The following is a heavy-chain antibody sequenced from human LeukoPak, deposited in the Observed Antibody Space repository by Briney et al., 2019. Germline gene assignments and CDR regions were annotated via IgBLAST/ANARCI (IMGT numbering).Heavy chain of an antibody. Sequence: ASVKVSCKASGGTFSSYAISWVRQAPGQGLEWMGGIIPIFGTANYAQKFQGRVTITADKSTSTAYMELSSLRSEDTAVYYCAISSFGESSSNWFDPWGQGTLVTVSS. D-gene: IGHD3-16*02. CDR2: IIPIFGTA. CDR1: GGTFSSYA. J-gene: IGHJ5*02. CDR3: AISSFGESSSNWFDP. V-gene: IGHV1-69*06.